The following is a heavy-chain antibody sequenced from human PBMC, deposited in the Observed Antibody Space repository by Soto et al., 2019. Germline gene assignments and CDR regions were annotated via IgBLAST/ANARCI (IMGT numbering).Heavy chain of an antibody. CDR1: GFTFSSYA. CDR2: ISGSGGST. CDR3: AKSAGWDIVVLPAAMRAWFDA. J-gene: IGHJ5*02. Sequence: PGGSLRLSCAASGFTFSSYAMGWVRQAPGKGLEWVSAISGSGGSTYYADSVKGRFTISRDNSKNTLYLQMNSLRAEDTAVYYCAKSAGWDIVVLPAAMRAWFDAWGQGTLVNVSS. D-gene: IGHD2-2*01. V-gene: IGHV3-23*01.